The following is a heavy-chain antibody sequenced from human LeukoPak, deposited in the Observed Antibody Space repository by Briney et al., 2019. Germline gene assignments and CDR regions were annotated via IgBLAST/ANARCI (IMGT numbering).Heavy chain of an antibody. D-gene: IGHD2-2*01. J-gene: IGHJ4*02. Sequence: GGSLRLSCAASGFTFSDYYMTWIRQAPGKGLEWVSSISSSSSYIYYADSVKGRFTVSRDNAKNSLYLQMNSLRAEDTAVYYCARAVVPAAYFDYWGQGTLVTVSS. CDR1: GFTFSDYY. CDR2: ISSSSSYI. V-gene: IGHV3-11*06. CDR3: ARAVVPAAYFDY.